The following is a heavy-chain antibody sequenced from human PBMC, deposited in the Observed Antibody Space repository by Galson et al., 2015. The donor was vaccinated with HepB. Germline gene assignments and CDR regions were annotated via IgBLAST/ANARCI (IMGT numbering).Heavy chain of an antibody. CDR1: GFIVSDNY. D-gene: IGHD4-17*01. CDR2: TYRVGTT. J-gene: IGHJ6*02. V-gene: IGHV3-66*02. Sequence: SLRLSCAASGFIVSDNYLSWVRQAPGKGLEWVSVTYRVGTTYYGDSVKGRFSISRDNSRNTLDLEMNSLRGSDTAVYYCARVTTSHHYYGMDVWGQGTTVTVSS. CDR3: ARVTTSHHYYGMDV.